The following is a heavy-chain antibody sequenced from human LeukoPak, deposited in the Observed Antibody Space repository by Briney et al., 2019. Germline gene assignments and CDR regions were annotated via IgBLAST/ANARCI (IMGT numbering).Heavy chain of an antibody. CDR3: AKAYSSGYYRSFYY. V-gene: IGHV4-34*01. J-gene: IGHJ4*02. Sequence: SETLSLTCAVYGGSFSGYYWSWIRQPPGKGLEWIGEINHSGSTNYNPSLKSRVTISVDTSKNQFSLKLSSVTAADTAVYYCAKAYSSGYYRSFYYWGQGTLVTVSS. CDR1: GGSFSGYY. CDR2: INHSGST. D-gene: IGHD3-22*01.